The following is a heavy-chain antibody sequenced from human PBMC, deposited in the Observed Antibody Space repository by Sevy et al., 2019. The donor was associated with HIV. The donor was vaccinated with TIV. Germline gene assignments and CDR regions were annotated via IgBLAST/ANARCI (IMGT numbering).Heavy chain of an antibody. J-gene: IGHJ4*02. V-gene: IGHV1-18*01. D-gene: IGHD1-1*01. Sequence: ASVKVSCKASGYTFTSYGISWVRQAPGQGLEWMGWISAYNGNTNYAQKLQGRVTMTTDTSTSTAYMELRSLGSDDTAVYYCARDPRRLGYFDYWGQGTLVTVSS. CDR2: ISAYNGNT. CDR1: GYTFTSYG. CDR3: ARDPRRLGYFDY.